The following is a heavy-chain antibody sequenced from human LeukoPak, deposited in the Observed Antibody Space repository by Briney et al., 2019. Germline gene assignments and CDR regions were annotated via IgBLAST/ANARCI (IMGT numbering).Heavy chain of an antibody. CDR3: ARVGIAARTLYNWFDP. V-gene: IGHV3-66*01. J-gene: IGHJ5*02. CDR1: EFSVGSNY. CDR2: IYSGGST. D-gene: IGHD6-6*01. Sequence: GGSLRLSCAASEFSVGSNYMTWVRQAPGKGLEWVSLIYSGGSTYYADSVKGRFTISRDNSKNTLYLQMNSLRAEDTAVYYCARVGIAARTLYNWFDPWGQGTLVTVSS.